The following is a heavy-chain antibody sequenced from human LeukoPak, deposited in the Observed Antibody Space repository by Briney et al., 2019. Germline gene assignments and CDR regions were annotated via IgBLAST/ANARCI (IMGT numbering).Heavy chain of an antibody. CDR3: AKDLPIVVVIRHAFGI. J-gene: IGHJ3*02. Sequence: PGGSLRLSCAAYGFTFSSHGMHRVRQAPGKGLGWVPFIRYEGSNKSYADSVKGRFTISRDHSKNTLYLQTNSLLDEDPAVYYCAKDLPIVVVIRHAFGIWGQGTMVTVSS. D-gene: IGHD2-21*01. CDR1: GFTFSSHG. CDR2: IRYEGSNK. V-gene: IGHV3-30*02.